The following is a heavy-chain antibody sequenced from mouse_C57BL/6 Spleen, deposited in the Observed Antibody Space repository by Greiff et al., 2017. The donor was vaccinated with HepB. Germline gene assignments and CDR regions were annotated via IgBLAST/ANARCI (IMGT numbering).Heavy chain of an antibody. J-gene: IGHJ4*01. Sequence: QVQLQQPGAELVKPGASVKMSCKASGYTFTSYWITWVKQRPGQGLEWIGDIYPGSGSTNYNEKFKSKATLTVDTSSSTAYMQLSSLTSEDSAVYYCARGTSYGNYYYAMDYWGQGTSVTVSS. V-gene: IGHV1-55*01. CDR1: GYTFTSYW. CDR3: ARGTSYGNYYYAMDY. CDR2: IYPGSGST. D-gene: IGHD2-1*01.